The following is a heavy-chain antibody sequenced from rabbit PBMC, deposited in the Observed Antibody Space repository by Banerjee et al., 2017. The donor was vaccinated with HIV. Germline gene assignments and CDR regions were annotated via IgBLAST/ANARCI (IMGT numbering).Heavy chain of an antibody. J-gene: IGHJ4*01. CDR1: GFSFSGGYD. Sequence: QSLEESGGDLVKPGASLTLTCTASGFSFSGGYDMCWVRQAPGKGLELIACIYTDSDGTWYASWVNGRFTITRSTSLNTVTLQMTSLTAADTATYFCARGDTGSRHSPFNLWGPGTLVTVS. D-gene: IGHD1-1*01. CDR2: IYTDSDGT. CDR3: ARGDTGSRHSPFNL. V-gene: IGHV1S43*01.